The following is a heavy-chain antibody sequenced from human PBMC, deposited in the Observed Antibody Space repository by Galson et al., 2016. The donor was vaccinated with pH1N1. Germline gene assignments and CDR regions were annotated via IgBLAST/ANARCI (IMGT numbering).Heavy chain of an antibody. J-gene: IGHJ4*02. V-gene: IGHV3-7*01. CDR2: IKQDGIKI. Sequence: SLRLSCAASGFTFSSYWMNWVRQAPGKGLEWVANIKQDGIKIYYVDSVKGRFTISRDNAKNSLYLQMNSLRAEDTAVYYCARAIATADSLWGQGTLVTVSS. D-gene: IGHD6-13*01. CDR3: ARAIATADSL. CDR1: GFTFSSYW.